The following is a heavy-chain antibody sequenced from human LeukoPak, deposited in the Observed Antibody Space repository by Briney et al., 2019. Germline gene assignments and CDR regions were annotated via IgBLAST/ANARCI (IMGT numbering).Heavy chain of an antibody. J-gene: IGHJ6*03. Sequence: ASVKVSCKASGGTFSSYAISWVRQAPGQGLEWMGWISAYNGNTNYAQKLQGRVTMTTDTSTSTAFMELRSLRSDDTAVYYCARTENYYYYYMDVWGKGTTVTISS. V-gene: IGHV1-18*01. CDR2: ISAYNGNT. CDR1: GGTFSSYA. CDR3: ARTENYYYYYMDV.